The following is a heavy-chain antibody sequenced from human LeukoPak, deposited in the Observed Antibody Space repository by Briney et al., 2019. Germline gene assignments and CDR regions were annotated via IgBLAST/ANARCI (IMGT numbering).Heavy chain of an antibody. CDR1: GGSISSYY. D-gene: IGHD3-22*01. J-gene: IGHJ4*02. V-gene: IGHV4-59*01. Sequence: SETLSLTCTVSGGSISSYYWSWIRQPPGKGLEWIGYIYYSGSTNYNPSLRSRVTISVDTSKSQFSLRLSSVTAADTAVYYCARVGTPLYYYDSSGYFDYWGQGTLVTVSS. CDR2: IYYSGST. CDR3: ARVGTPLYYYDSSGYFDY.